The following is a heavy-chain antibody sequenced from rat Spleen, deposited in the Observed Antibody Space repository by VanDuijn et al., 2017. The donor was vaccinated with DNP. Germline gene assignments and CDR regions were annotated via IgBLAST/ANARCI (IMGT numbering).Heavy chain of an antibody. CDR2: ISYFGDNT. CDR3: AREDYGYNYFDY. J-gene: IGHJ2*01. V-gene: IGHV5-20*01. CDR1: GFTFSDYY. D-gene: IGHD1-9*01. Sequence: EVRLVESGGGLVQPGRSLKLSCAASGFTFSDYYMAWVRQAPTKGLELVAYISYFGDNTYSGDSVKGRFTISRDNAKSTLYLQMNSLQTEDIATYYCAREDYGYNYFDYWGQGVMVTVSS.